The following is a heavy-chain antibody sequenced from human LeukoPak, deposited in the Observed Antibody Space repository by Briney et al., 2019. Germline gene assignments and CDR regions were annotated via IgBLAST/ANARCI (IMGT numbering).Heavy chain of an antibody. CDR2: MSHSGGT. J-gene: IGHJ4*02. CDR1: GYSISSGYH. D-gene: IGHD3-22*01. V-gene: IGHV4-38-2*01. CDR3: ARHHLYDSSGDGRYYFDY. Sequence: SETLSLTCGVSGYSISSGYHWGWIRQPTGKGLEWIGSMSHSGGTYYNPSLKSRVTISVDTSKNQFSVKPSSVTAADTAVYYCARHHLYDSSGDGRYYFDYWGQGTLVTVSS.